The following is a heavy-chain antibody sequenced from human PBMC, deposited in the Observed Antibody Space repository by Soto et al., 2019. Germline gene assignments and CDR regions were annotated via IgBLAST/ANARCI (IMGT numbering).Heavy chain of an antibody. CDR1: GFTFTRYS. CDR3: ARESEDLTSNFDY. V-gene: IGHV3-21*06. J-gene: IGHJ4*02. CDR2: ISSTTNYI. Sequence: GGSLRLSCAASGFTFTRYSMNWVRQAPGKGLEWVSSISSTTNYIYYGDSMKGRFTISRDNAKNSLYLEMNSLRAEDTAVYYCARESEDLTSNFDYWGQGTLATVSS.